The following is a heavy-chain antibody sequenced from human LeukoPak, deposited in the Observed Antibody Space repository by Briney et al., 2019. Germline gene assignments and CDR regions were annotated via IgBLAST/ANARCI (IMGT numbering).Heavy chain of an antibody. CDR1: VYTFTGYY. CDR2: INPNSGGT. Sequence: ASVKVSCKASVYTFTGYYMHWVRQAPGQGLEWMGWINPNSGGTNYAQKFQGRVTMTRDTSISTAYMELSRLRSDDTAVYYCAIADYGGNSELDYWGQGTLVTVSS. V-gene: IGHV1-2*02. J-gene: IGHJ4*02. CDR3: AIADYGGNSELDY. D-gene: IGHD4-23*01.